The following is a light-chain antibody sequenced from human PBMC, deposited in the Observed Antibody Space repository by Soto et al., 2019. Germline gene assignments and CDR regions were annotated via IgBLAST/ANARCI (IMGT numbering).Light chain of an antibody. CDR2: EGS. CDR3: CSYAGSSTFGEYV. CDR1: SSDVGSYNL. Sequence: QAVVTQPASVSGSPGQSITISCTGTSSDVGSYNLVSWYQQHPGKAPKLMIYEGSKRPSGVSNRFSGSKSGNTASLTISGLQAEDEADYYCCSYAGSSTFGEYVFGTGTKLTVL. V-gene: IGLV2-23*01. J-gene: IGLJ1*01.